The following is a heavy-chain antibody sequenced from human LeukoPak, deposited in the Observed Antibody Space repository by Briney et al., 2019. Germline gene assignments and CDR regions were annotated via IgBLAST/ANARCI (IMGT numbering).Heavy chain of an antibody. CDR2: INPNSGGT. J-gene: IGHJ6*03. V-gene: IGHV1-2*02. D-gene: IGHD3-9*01. CDR1: GYTFTGYY. Sequence: ASVKVSCKASGYTFTGYYMHWVRQAPGQGLEWMGWINPNSGGTNYAQKFQGRVTMTRDTSISTAYMELSRLRSDDTAVYYCARDKVLRYFDWLSHVPTKDYYYYYMDVWGKGTTVTVSS. CDR3: ARDKVLRYFDWLSHVPTKDYYYYYMDV.